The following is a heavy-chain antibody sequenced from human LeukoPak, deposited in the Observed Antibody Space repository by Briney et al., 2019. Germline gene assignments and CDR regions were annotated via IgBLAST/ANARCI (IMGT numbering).Heavy chain of an antibody. CDR2: ISSSSSTI. Sequence: GGSLRLSCAASGFTFSSYEMNWVRQAPGKGLEWVSYISSSSSTIYYADSVKGRFTISRDNAKNSLYLQMNSLRAEDTAVYYCARGYYDFWSGYHYYYYYYYMDVWGKGTTVTVSS. CDR1: GFTFSSYE. CDR3: ARGYYDFWSGYHYYYYYYYMDV. V-gene: IGHV3-48*01. J-gene: IGHJ6*03. D-gene: IGHD3-3*01.